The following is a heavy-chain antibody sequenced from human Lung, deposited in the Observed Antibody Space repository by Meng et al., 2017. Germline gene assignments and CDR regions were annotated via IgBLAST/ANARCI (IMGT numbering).Heavy chain of an antibody. Sequence: QVQLEPVGAGLLKPSEPLSLPCVVSGGSFSDYYWSWIRQPPGKGLEWIGEINHSGSTNYNPSLESRATISVDPSQNNLSLKLSSVTAADSAVYYCARGPTTMAHDFDYWGQGTLVTVSS. CDR3: ARGPTTMAHDFDY. CDR1: GGSFSDYY. V-gene: IGHV4-34*01. J-gene: IGHJ4*02. D-gene: IGHD4-11*01. CDR2: INHSGST.